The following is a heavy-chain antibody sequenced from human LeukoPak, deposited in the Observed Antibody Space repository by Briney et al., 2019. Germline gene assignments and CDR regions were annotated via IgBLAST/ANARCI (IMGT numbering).Heavy chain of an antibody. Sequence: ASVKVSCKASGYTFTSYGISWVRQAPGQGLEWMGWNSAYNGNTNYAQKFQGRVTITADESTSTAYMELSSLRSEDTAVYYCARDEGGVIIHHWGQGTLVTVSS. J-gene: IGHJ1*01. CDR2: NSAYNGNT. D-gene: IGHD3-10*01. CDR1: GYTFTSYG. CDR3: ARDEGGVIIHH. V-gene: IGHV1-18*01.